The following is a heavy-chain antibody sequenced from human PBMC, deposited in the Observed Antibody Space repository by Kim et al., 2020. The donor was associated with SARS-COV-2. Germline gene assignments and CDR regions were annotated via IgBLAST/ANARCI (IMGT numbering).Heavy chain of an antibody. D-gene: IGHD2-8*01. V-gene: IGHV3-30*04. Sequence: GGSLRLSCAASGFSFSDYAMHWVRQPPGKGLEGVAVISHDGSNKYYADSVKGRFTISRDNSKNTLYLQRNSLRAEDTAVYYCARDMVQLMVYAGHFEHWGQGTLVPFSS. CDR3: ARDMVQLMVYAGHFEH. CDR1: GFSFSDYA. J-gene: IGHJ4*02. CDR2: ISHDGSNK.